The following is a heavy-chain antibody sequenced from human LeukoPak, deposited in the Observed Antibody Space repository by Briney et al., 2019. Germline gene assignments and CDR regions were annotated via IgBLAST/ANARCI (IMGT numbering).Heavy chain of an antibody. CDR2: FDPEDGET. CDR1: GYTSTGYY. CDR3: ATAEAAGGPNFDY. Sequence: VASVKVSCKASGYTSTGYYMHWVRQAPGKGLEWMGGFDPEDGETIYAQKFQGRVTMTEDTSTDTAYMELSSLRSEDTAVYYCATAEAAGGPNFDYWGQGTLVTVSS. D-gene: IGHD6-13*01. V-gene: IGHV1-24*01. J-gene: IGHJ4*02.